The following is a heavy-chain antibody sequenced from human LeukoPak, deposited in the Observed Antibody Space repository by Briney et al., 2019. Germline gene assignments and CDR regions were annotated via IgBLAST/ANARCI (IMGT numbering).Heavy chain of an antibody. J-gene: IGHJ5*02. V-gene: IGHV1-2*02. CDR3: ARTPYYDSSGYHPDGWFDP. Sequence: ASVKVSCKASGYTFTGYYIHWVRQAPGQGLEWMGWINPNSGGTNYAQKFQGRVTMTRDTSISTAYMELRSLRSDDTAVYYCARTPYYDSSGYHPDGWFDPGGQGTLVTVSS. D-gene: IGHD3-22*01. CDR2: INPNSGGT. CDR1: GYTFTGYY.